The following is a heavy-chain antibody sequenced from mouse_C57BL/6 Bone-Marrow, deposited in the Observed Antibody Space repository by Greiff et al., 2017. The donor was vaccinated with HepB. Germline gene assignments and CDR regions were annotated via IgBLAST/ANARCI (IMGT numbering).Heavy chain of an antibody. V-gene: IGHV1-72*01. D-gene: IGHD2-2*01. CDR3: ARRGIIYYGYAEEGYYAMDY. Sequence: QVQLQQPGAELVKPGASVKLSCKASGYTFTSYWMHWVKQRPGRGLEWIGRIDPNSGGTKYNEKFKSKATLTVDKPSSTAYMQLSSLTSEDSAVYYCARRGIIYYGYAEEGYYAMDYWGQGTSVTVSS. J-gene: IGHJ4*01. CDR1: GYTFTSYW. CDR2: IDPNSGGT.